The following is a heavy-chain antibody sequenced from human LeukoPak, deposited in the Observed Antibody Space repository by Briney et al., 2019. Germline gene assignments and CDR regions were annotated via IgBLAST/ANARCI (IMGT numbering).Heavy chain of an antibody. Sequence: ASVKVSCKASGYTFTGYYMHWVRQAPGQGLEWMGIINPSGGSTSYAQKFQGRVTMTRDTSTSTVYMELSSLRSEDTAVYYCARDMRWEPGSNWFDPWGQGTLVTVSS. J-gene: IGHJ5*02. CDR3: ARDMRWEPGSNWFDP. V-gene: IGHV1-46*01. CDR2: INPSGGST. D-gene: IGHD1-26*01. CDR1: GYTFTGYY.